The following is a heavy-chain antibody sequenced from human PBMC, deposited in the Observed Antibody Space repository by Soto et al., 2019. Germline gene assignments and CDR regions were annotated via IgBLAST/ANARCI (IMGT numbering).Heavy chain of an antibody. CDR2: IRPDSGGT. D-gene: IGHD5-12*01. CDR3: GRGRSGQIVVFY. CDR1: GYTLTAFF. Sequence: ASVKVSCKASGYTLTAFFMHWVRQAPGQRLEWMGWIRPDSGGTDYAPNFRGRVTMTRDTSISTAYMELSSLRSDDTAVYYCGRGRSGQIVVFYWGQGTPVTVSS. V-gene: IGHV1-2*02. J-gene: IGHJ4*02.